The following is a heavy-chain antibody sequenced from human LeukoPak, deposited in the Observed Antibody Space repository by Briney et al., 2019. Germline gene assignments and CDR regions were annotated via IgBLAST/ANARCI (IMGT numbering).Heavy chain of an antibody. CDR2: IIPMFGTA. CDR1: GGTFSSYA. Sequence: SVKVSCKASGGTFSSYAWVRQAPGQGLEWMGGIIPMFGTAKYAQKFQGRVTITADESTSTAYMELSSLRSEDTAVYYCARHRPAKHYYDSSAYSPFDYWGQGTLVTVSS. V-gene: IGHV1-69*13. D-gene: IGHD3-22*01. J-gene: IGHJ4*02. CDR3: ARHRPAKHYYDSSAYSPFDY.